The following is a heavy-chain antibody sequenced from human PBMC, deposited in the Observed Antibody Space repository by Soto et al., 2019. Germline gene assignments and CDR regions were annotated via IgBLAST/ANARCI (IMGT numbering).Heavy chain of an antibody. D-gene: IGHD2-21*02. V-gene: IGHV1-69*01. CDR3: ARGGSQSVTDYYFDY. CDR2: IIPIFGTA. Sequence: QVQLVQSGAEVKKPGSSVKVSCKASGGTFSSYAISWVRQAPGQGLEWMGGIIPIFGTANYAQKFQGRVRITAEESTSTAYMEMSSLRSEDTAVYYCARGGSQSVTDYYFDYWGQGTLVTVSS. CDR1: GGTFSSYA. J-gene: IGHJ4*02.